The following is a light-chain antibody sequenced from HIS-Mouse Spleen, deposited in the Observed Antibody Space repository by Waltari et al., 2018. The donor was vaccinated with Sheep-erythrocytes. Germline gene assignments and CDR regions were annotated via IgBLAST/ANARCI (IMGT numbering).Light chain of an antibody. J-gene: IGLJ3*02. V-gene: IGLV2-8*01. CDR1: SSDVGGYNY. CDR2: EVS. Sequence: QSALTQPRSVSGSPGQSVTISCTGTSSDVGGYNYVSWYQQHPGKAPKLMIYEVSKRPSGAPDRFSGSKSGNTASLTVSGLQAEDEADYYCSSYAGSNNWVFGGGTKLTVL. CDR3: SSYAGSNNWV.